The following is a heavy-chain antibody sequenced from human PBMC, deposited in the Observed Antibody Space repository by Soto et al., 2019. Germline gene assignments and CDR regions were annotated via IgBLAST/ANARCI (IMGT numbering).Heavy chain of an antibody. Sequence: LRLSCAASGFSFSISPMHWVRQAPGKGPEWVALISYDGTNKFYADSVKGRFTISRDNSKSTLYLQVDSLRPEDAAVYYCARDPRTSGGQHWAFNYFDSWGQGTLVTSPQ. J-gene: IGHJ4*02. CDR1: GFSFSISP. V-gene: IGHV3-30-3*01. D-gene: IGHD7-27*01. CDR2: ISYDGTNK. CDR3: ARDPRTSGGQHWAFNYFDS.